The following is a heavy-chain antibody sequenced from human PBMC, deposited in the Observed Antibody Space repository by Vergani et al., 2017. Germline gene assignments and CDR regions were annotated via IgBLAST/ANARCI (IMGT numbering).Heavy chain of an antibody. D-gene: IGHD5-12*01. V-gene: IGHV5-51*01. CDR1: GYSFTSYW. Sequence: EVQLVPSGAEVKKPGESLKISCKGSGYSFTSYWIGWVRQMPGKGLEWMGIIYPGDSDTRYSPSFQGQVTISAVKAISTADLQWSSLKASGTAMYYCARHQVGSGYERRPYYYYYCMDVWGQGTTVTVSS. CDR3: ARHQVGSGYERRPYYYYYCMDV. CDR2: IYPGDSDT. J-gene: IGHJ6*02.